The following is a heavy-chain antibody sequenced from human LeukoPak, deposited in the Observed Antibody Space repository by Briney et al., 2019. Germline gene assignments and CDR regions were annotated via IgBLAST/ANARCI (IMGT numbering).Heavy chain of an antibody. D-gene: IGHD5-24*01. Sequence: SETLSPTCAVYGGSFSGYYWSWSRQPPGKGLEWIGEINHSGSTNYNPSLKSRVTMSVDTSKNQFSLRLSSVTAADTAVYYCAGIEMATITTVRYYFDYWGQGPLVTVSS. CDR2: INHSGST. CDR1: GGSFSGYY. J-gene: IGHJ4*02. V-gene: IGHV4-34*01. CDR3: AGIEMATITTVRYYFDY.